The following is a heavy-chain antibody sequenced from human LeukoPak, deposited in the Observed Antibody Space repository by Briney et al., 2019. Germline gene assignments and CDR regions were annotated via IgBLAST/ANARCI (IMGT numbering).Heavy chain of an antibody. Sequence: GGFLKLSCAASGSTFSGSAMHWVRQASGKGLEWVGRIRSKANSYATAYAASVKGRFTISRDDSKNTAYLQMNSLKTEDTAVYYCAKPLYAWNSWYFDLWGPGTL. CDR3: AKPLYAWNSWYFDL. J-gene: IGHJ2*01. CDR2: IRSKANSYAT. D-gene: IGHD1-7*01. V-gene: IGHV3-73*01. CDR1: GSTFSGSA.